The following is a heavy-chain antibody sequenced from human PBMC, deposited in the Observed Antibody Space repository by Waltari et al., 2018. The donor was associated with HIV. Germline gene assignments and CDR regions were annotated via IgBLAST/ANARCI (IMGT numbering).Heavy chain of an antibody. CDR1: GYIFANYD. V-gene: IGHV1-8*01. Sequence: QVQLVQSGAEVKNPGASVKVSCTAYGYIFANYDINWVRQATGQGPEWVGGMNPKSGDTAYARRFQGRVTMTRNTSTTIAYMELRGLTSEDTAVYYCANLKLPIWGQGTKVTVSP. CDR3: ANLKLPI. CDR2: MNPKSGDT. J-gene: IGHJ3*02. D-gene: IGHD1-1*01.